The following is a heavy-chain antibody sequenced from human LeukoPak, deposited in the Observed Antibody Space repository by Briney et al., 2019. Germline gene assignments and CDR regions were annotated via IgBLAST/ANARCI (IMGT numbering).Heavy chain of an antibody. CDR1: GYSISSGYY. J-gene: IGHJ5*02. V-gene: IGHV4-38-2*02. CDR2: IYHSGST. CDR3: ARHVGGRVRGVYNWFDP. D-gene: IGHD3-10*01. Sequence: SETLSLTCTVSGYSISSGYYWGWIRQPPGKGLEWIGSIYHSGSTYYNPSLKSRVTISVDTSKNQFSLKLSSVTAADTAVYYCARHVGGRVRGVYNWFDPWGQGTLVTVSS.